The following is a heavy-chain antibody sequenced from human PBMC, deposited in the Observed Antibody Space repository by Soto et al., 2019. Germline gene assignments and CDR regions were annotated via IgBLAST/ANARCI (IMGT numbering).Heavy chain of an antibody. Sequence: ASVKVSCKASGYTFTGYYMHWVRQAPGQGLEWMGWINPNSGGTNYAQKFQGRVSMTRDTSISTAYMELSRLRSYDTAVYYCARDPSGIYGMHXWGQVTTVTVS. V-gene: IGHV1-2*02. CDR1: GYTFTGYY. CDR2: INPNSGGT. J-gene: IGHJ6*02. CDR3: ARDPSGIYGMHX. D-gene: IGHD6-25*01.